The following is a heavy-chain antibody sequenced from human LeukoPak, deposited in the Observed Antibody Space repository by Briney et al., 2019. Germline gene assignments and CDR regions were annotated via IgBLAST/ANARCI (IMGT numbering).Heavy chain of an antibody. V-gene: IGHV3-23*01. D-gene: IGHD1-1*01. CDR3: AKSHASIWNVYDY. J-gene: IGHJ4*02. Sequence: PGGSLRLSCAASGFPFSSYAMSWVRLAPGKGLEWVSALSGSGDSTYYADSVKGRFTISRDNSKNTLFLQMNSLRAEDTAVYYCAKSHASIWNVYDYWGQGTLVTVSS. CDR1: GFPFSSYA. CDR2: LSGSGDST.